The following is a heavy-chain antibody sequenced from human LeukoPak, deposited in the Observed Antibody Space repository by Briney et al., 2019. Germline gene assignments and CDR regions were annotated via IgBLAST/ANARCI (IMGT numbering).Heavy chain of an antibody. CDR2: IYNSGST. D-gene: IGHD1-26*01. CDR1: GGSVTTYY. Sequence: PSETLSLTCTVSGGSVTTYYWSWIRQPPGKGLEWIAYIYNSGSTNYNPSLKSRVTISVDTPKNQVSLRLSSVTAADTAVYYCARHAIYSGDYSFWFDPWGLGTLSPSPQ. V-gene: IGHV4-59*08. J-gene: IGHJ5*02. CDR3: ARHAIYSGDYSFWFDP.